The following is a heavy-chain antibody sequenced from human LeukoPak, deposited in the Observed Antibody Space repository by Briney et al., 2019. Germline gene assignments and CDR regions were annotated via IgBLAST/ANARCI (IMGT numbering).Heavy chain of an antibody. Sequence: PSQTLSLPCTVSGGSISSGDYYWSWIRQPPGKGLQWIVYIYYSGSTYYNPSLKSRVTISVDTSKNQFSLKLSSVTAADTAVYYCAREVRRYSGYDPEDYWGQGTLVTVSS. V-gene: IGHV4-30-4*08. D-gene: IGHD5-12*01. J-gene: IGHJ4*02. CDR3: AREVRRYSGYDPEDY. CDR1: GGSISSGDYY. CDR2: IYYSGST.